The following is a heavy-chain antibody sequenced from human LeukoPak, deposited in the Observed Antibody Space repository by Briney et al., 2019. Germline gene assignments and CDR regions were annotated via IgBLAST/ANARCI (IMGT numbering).Heavy chain of an antibody. J-gene: IGHJ4*02. D-gene: IGHD1-1*01. CDR3: ARRLPSTAFGK. CDR1: GYSINTGSY. CDR2: IYHTGTT. V-gene: IGHV4-38-2*01. Sequence: SETVSLTCAVSGYSINTGSYWGWIRQPPGKGLEWIGHIYHTGTTQYNPCLSGRVRLYVDTSKNHFYLTLTSVSAAGTAIYYCARRLPSTAFGKWGEGALVTVSS.